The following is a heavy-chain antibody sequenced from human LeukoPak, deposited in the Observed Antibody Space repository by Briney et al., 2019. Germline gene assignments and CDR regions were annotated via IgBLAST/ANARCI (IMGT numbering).Heavy chain of an antibody. Sequence: PSETLSLTCTVSGGSISSYYWSWIRQPPGKGLEWIGYIYYSGSTNYNPSLKSRVTISVDTSENQFSLKLSSVTAADTAVYYCARGLWDSSGYYYYFDYWGQGTLVTVSS. J-gene: IGHJ4*02. CDR3: ARGLWDSSGYYYYFDY. V-gene: IGHV4-59*01. CDR1: GGSISSYY. D-gene: IGHD3-22*01. CDR2: IYYSGST.